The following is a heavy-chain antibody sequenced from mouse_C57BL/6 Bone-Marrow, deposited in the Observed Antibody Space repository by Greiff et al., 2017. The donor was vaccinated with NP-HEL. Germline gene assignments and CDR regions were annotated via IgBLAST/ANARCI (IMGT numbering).Heavy chain of an antibody. J-gene: IGHJ3*01. Sequence: QVQLQQSGAELARPGASVKLSCKASGYTFTSYGISWVKQRTGQGLKWIGEIYPRSGNTYYNEKFKGKATLTADKSSSTAYMELRSLTSEDSAVYFCAKKLSGDWGQGTLVTVSA. D-gene: IGHD3-1*01. CDR2: IYPRSGNT. CDR1: GYTFTSYG. V-gene: IGHV1-81*01. CDR3: AKKLSGD.